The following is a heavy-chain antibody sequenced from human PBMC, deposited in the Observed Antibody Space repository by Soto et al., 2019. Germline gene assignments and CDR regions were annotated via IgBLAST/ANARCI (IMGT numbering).Heavy chain of an antibody. CDR2: MNPNSGNT. J-gene: IGHJ6*03. D-gene: IGHD3-3*01. CDR3: AGGCPPYDTLWSGYYYYYYYYMDV. Sequence: GASVKVSCKASGYTFTSYDINWVRQATGQGLEWMGWMNPNSGNTGYAQKFLGRVTMTRNTSISTAYMELSSLRSEDTAVYYCAGGCPPYDTLWSGYYYYYYYYMDVWGKGTTVTVSS. CDR1: GYTFTSYD. V-gene: IGHV1-8*01.